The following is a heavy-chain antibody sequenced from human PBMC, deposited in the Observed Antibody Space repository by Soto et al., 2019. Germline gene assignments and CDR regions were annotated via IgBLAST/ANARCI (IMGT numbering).Heavy chain of an antibody. CDR2: IDPSDSYT. Sequence: GESLKLSCKGSEYSFTSYWISWVRQMPGKGLEWMGRIDPSDSYTNYSPSFQGHVTISANKSISTAYLQWSSLKASDTAMYYCARHRQYYYDSSGLYWFDPWGQGTLVTVSS. CDR1: EYSFTSYW. CDR3: ARHRQYYYDSSGLYWFDP. J-gene: IGHJ5*02. V-gene: IGHV5-10-1*01. D-gene: IGHD3-22*01.